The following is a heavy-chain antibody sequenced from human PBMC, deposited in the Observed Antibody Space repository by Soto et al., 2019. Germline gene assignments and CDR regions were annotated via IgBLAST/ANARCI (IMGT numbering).Heavy chain of an antibody. CDR1: GGTFSSYT. CDR3: ARGALIRYFDWFPPTPYGMDV. V-gene: IGHV1-69*13. CDR2: IIPRSGTS. Sequence: GASVKVSCKASGGTFSSYTISRVRQAPGQGLEWMGGIIPRSGTSNYAQKFQGRVTITADESTSTAYMELSSLRSEDTAVYYCARGALIRYFDWFPPTPYGMDVWGQGTTVTVSS. J-gene: IGHJ6*02. D-gene: IGHD3-9*01.